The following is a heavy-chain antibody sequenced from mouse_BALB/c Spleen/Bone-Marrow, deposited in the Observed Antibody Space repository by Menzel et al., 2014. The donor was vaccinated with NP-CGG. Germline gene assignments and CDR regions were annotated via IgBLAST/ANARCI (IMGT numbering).Heavy chain of an antibody. CDR1: GFNIKDTY. CDR3: ALYYDYDVGY. CDR2: IDPANGNT. V-gene: IGHV14-3*02. J-gene: IGHJ2*01. Sequence: EVQLVESGAELVKPGASVKLPCTASGFNIKDTYMHWVKQRPEQGLEWIGRIDPANGNTKYDPKFQGKATITADTSSNTAYLQLSSLTSEDTAVYYCALYYDYDVGYWGQGTTLTVSS. D-gene: IGHD2-4*01.